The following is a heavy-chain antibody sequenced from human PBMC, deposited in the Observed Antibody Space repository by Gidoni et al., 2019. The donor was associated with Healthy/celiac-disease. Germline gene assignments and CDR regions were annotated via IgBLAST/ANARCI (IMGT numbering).Heavy chain of an antibody. CDR2: ISSNGGSS. D-gene: IGHD3-22*01. V-gene: IGHV3-64D*08. CDR3: VKPNDHYYYDSSGYDY. CDR1: GFTLSSYA. Sequence: EVQLVESGGGVVQPGGSLRLTGSASGFTLSSYAMPWVRQAPGKGPEYVSAISSNGGSSYYADSVKGRFTISRDNSKHTLYLQMSSLRAEDTAVYYCVKPNDHYYYDSSGYDYWGQGTLVTVSS. J-gene: IGHJ4*02.